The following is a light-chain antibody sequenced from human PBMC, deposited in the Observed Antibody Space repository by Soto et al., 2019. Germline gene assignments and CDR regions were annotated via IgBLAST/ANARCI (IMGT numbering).Light chain of an antibody. CDR1: QSVSSN. CDR3: QQYNNWPPEDT. CDR2: GAS. J-gene: IGKJ2*01. Sequence: EIVMTQSPATLSVSPGERATLSCRASQSVSSNLAWYQQKPGQAPRLLIYGASTMATGIPARFSGSGSGTEFTLTISSLQSEDVAVYYCQQYNNWPPEDTFGQGTKLEIK. V-gene: IGKV3-15*01.